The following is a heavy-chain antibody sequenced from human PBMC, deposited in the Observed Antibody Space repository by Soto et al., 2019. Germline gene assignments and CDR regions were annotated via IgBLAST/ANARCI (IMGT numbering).Heavy chain of an antibody. CDR1: GDSVSSNSAA. Sequence: QVQLQQSGPGLVKPSQTLSLTCAISGDSVSSNSAAWNWIRQSPSRGLEWLGRTYYRSKWYNDYAVSVKSRITINPDTSKNQFSLQLNSVTPEDTAVYYCARAALTGDLAWAAYYFDYWGQGNLVTVSS. D-gene: IGHD7-27*01. CDR3: ARAALTGDLAWAAYYFDY. CDR2: TYYRSKWYN. J-gene: IGHJ4*02. V-gene: IGHV6-1*01.